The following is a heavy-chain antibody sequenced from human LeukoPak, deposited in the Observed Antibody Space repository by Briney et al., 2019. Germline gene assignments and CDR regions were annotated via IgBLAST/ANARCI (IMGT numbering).Heavy chain of an antibody. CDR2: IYYSGST. J-gene: IGHJ6*04. V-gene: IGHV4-31*02. D-gene: IGHD5-12*01. Sequence: PSETLSLTCTVSGGSVSSGSYYWSWIRQHPGKGLEWIGYIYYSGSTYYNPSLKSRVTISVDTSKNQFSLKLSSVTAADTAVYYCARGPATKYYYYGMDVWGKGTTVTVSS. CDR1: GGSVSSGSYY. CDR3: ARGPATKYYYYGMDV.